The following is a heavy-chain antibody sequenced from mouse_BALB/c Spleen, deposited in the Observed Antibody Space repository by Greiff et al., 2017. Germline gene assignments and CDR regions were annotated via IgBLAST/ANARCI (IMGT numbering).Heavy chain of an antibody. Sequence: VQLQESGPDLVKPSQSLSLTCTVTGYSITSGYSWHWIRQFPGNKLEWMGYIHYSGSTNYTPSLKSRISITRDTSKNQFFLQLNSVTTEDTAKYGCARYLITTVVLPSMDYWGKGTSVTVST. CDR1: GYSITSGYS. D-gene: IGHD1-1*01. J-gene: IGHJ4*01. CDR3: ARYLITTVVLPSMDY. CDR2: IHYSGST. V-gene: IGHV3-1*02.